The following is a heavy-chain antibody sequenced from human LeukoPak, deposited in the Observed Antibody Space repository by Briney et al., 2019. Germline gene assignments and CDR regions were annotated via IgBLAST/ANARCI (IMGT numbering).Heavy chain of an antibody. D-gene: IGHD3-10*01. CDR3: AKDIGQMLLWFGESSGFL. V-gene: IGHV3-23*01. CDR1: GFTFSSYA. Sequence: PGGSLRLSCAASGFTFSSYAMSWVRQAPGKGLEWVSAISGSGGSTYYADSVKGRFTISRDNSKNMLYLQMNSLRAEDTAVYYCAKDIGQMLLWFGESSGFLWGQGTLVTVSS. CDR2: ISGSGGST. J-gene: IGHJ4*02.